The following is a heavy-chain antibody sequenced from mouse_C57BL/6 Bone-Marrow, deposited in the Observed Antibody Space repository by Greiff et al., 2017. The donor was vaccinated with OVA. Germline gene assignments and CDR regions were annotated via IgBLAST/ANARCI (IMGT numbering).Heavy chain of an antibody. J-gene: IGHJ3*01. V-gene: IGHV1-4*01. Sequence: QVQLKESGAELARPGASVKMSCKASGYTFTSYTMHWVKQRPGQGLEWIGYINPSSGYTKYNQKFKDKATLTADKSSSTAYMQLSSLTSEDSAVYYCARAWDVAYWGQGTLVTVSA. D-gene: IGHD4-1*01. CDR1: GYTFTSYT. CDR3: ARAWDVAY. CDR2: INPSSGYT.